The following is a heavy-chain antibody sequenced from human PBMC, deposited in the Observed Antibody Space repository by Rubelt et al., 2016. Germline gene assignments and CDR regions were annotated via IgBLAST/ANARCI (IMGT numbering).Heavy chain of an antibody. CDR1: GFTFSIFG. Sequence: GGGLIQPGGSLRLSCAASGFTFSIFGMSWVRQAPGKGLEWVSFIGDSGRTTYYADSVKGRFTIYRDNSKDMLYLEMNTLRAEDTAIYYCARDSVSSGDNSDWFDPWGQGTLVTVSS. J-gene: IGHJ5*02. CDR2: IGDSGRTT. V-gene: IGHV3-23*01. CDR3: ARDSVSSGDNSDWFDP. D-gene: IGHD3-22*01.